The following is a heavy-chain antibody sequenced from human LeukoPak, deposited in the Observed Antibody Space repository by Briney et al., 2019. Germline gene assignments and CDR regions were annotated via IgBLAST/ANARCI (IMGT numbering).Heavy chain of an antibody. CDR2: ISSSGSYI. D-gene: IGHD3-10*01. Sequence: GGSLRLSCATSGFTFSSYAMNWVRQAPGKGLEWVSSISSSGSYIYYADSVKGRFTISRDNAKNSLYLQMNSLRAEDTAVYYCASRGYGSGSYDYWGQGTLVTVSS. CDR3: ASRGYGSGSYDY. J-gene: IGHJ4*02. CDR1: GFTFSSYA. V-gene: IGHV3-21*01.